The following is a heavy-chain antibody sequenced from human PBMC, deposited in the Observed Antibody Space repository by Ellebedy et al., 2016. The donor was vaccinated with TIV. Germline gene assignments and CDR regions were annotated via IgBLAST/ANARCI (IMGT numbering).Heavy chain of an antibody. CDR3: AASRLGVYDYYY. V-gene: IGHV5-51*01. Sequence: PGGSLRLSCQGSAYSFINYWIVWVRQMPGRGLEWMGIIDLSDSDTRYSPSFQGQVTISADKSISTAYLQLNSLKASDTAMYYCAASRLGVYDYYYWGQGTLVTVSS. J-gene: IGHJ4*02. CDR2: IDLSDSDT. D-gene: IGHD5/OR15-5a*01. CDR1: AYSFINYW.